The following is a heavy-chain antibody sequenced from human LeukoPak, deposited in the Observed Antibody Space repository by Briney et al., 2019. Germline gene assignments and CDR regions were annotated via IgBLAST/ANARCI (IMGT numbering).Heavy chain of an antibody. CDR2: IIPIFGTA. V-gene: IGHV1-69*13. Sequence: SVKVSCEASGGTFSSYAISWVRQAPGQGLEWMGGIIPIFGTANYAQKFQGRVTITADESTSTAYMELSSLRSEDTAVYYCARSGIAAAGDEGFDYWGQGTLVTVSS. CDR3: ARSGIAAAGDEGFDY. J-gene: IGHJ4*02. CDR1: GGTFSSYA. D-gene: IGHD6-13*01.